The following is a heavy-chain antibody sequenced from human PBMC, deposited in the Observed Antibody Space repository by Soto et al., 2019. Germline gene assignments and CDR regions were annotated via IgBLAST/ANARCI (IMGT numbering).Heavy chain of an antibody. J-gene: IGHJ6*03. D-gene: IGHD6-25*01. CDR2: INSDGSST. CDR1: GFTFSSYW. V-gene: IGHV3-74*01. CDR3: ARHDLSAPFYYMDV. Sequence: EVQLVESGGGLVQPGGSLRLSCAASGFTFSSYWMNWVRKSPGKGLVWVSRINSDGSSTSYADSVKGRFTISRDNAKNTLYLQMNSLRAEDTAVDYCARHDLSAPFYYMDVWGKGTTVPVSS.